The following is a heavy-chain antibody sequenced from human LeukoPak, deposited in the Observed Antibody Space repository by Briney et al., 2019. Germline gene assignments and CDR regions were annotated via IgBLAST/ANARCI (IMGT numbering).Heavy chain of an antibody. CDR2: ISSSSSYI. CDR3: ARWVCSSTSCYYFDF. D-gene: IGHD2-2*01. J-gene: IGHJ4*02. Sequence: GGSLRLSCAASGFSFSDYYMDWVRQAPGKGPEWVSSISSSSSYIYYADSVKGRFTISRDNVQNSLYLQMNSLRAEDTAVYYCARWVCSSTSCYYFDFWGQGTLVVVSS. CDR1: GFSFSDYY. V-gene: IGHV3-21*01.